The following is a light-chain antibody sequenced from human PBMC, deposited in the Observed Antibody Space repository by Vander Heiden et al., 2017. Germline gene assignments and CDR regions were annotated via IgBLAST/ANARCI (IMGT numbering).Light chain of an antibody. V-gene: IGLV2-23*02. CDR3: CSYAGSSTVV. J-gene: IGLJ2*01. CDR2: EVS. Sequence: QSALTQPASGAGSPGQSHTISCTGTSSDVGSYNLVSWYQQHPGKAPKLMIYEVSKRPSGVSNRFSGSKSGNTASLTISGLQAEDEADYYCCSYAGSSTVVFGGGTKLTVL. CDR1: SSDVGSYNL.